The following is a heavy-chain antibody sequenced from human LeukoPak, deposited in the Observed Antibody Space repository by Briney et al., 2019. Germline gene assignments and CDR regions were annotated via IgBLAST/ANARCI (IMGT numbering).Heavy chain of an antibody. CDR3: ARGPHIVVVTAIDN. V-gene: IGHV3-23*01. J-gene: IGHJ4*02. CDR1: GFTFSCYG. Sequence: PGGSLRLSCAASGFTFSCYGLNWVRQAPGKGLEWVSTIGTSDTSTYYADSVKGRFTISRDISKNTLYLQMNSLRAEDTAIYYCARGPHIVVVTAIDNWGQGTLVTVSS. D-gene: IGHD2-21*02. CDR2: IGTSDTST.